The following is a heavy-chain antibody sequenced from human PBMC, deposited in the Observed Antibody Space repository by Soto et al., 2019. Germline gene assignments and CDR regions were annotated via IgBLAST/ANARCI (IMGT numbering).Heavy chain of an antibody. Sequence: GGSLRLSCAASDFAFTNAGRNWVRQAPGKGLEWVGRIKSKTHGGTTDFAAPVKGRFAISRDDSKNMVYLQMSSLKTEDTGIYYCTTDSYSAMMVVRFDYWGHGTLVTVSS. CDR1: DFAFTNAG. D-gene: IGHD2-15*01. CDR3: TTDSYSAMMVVRFDY. CDR2: IKSKTHGGTT. V-gene: IGHV3-15*07. J-gene: IGHJ4*01.